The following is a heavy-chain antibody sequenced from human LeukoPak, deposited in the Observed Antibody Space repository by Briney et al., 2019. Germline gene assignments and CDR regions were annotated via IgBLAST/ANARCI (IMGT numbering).Heavy chain of an antibody. J-gene: IGHJ2*01. CDR1: GGSISSYY. CDR2: IYYSGST. V-gene: IGHV4-59*01. Sequence: PSETLSLTCTVSGGSISSYYWSWIRQPPGKGLEWIGYIYYSGSTNYNPSLKSRVTISVDTSKNQFSLKLSSVTAADTAVYYCARDYRFDYDSSGYHDWYFDLWGRGTQVTVSS. D-gene: IGHD3-22*01. CDR3: ARDYRFDYDSSGYHDWYFDL.